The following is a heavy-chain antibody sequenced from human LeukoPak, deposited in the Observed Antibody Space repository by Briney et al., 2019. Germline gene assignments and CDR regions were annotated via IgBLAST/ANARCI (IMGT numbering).Heavy chain of an antibody. Sequence: GGSLRLSCVASGFTFTTYWMSWVRQAPGKGLEWVANIKQDGSEKYYVDSVEGRFTISRDNAKNSLYLQMSSLRAEDTAVYYCARGLEAFGYWGQGTLVTVSS. CDR2: IKQDGSEK. J-gene: IGHJ4*02. V-gene: IGHV3-7*05. CDR3: ARGLEAFGY. D-gene: IGHD3-10*01. CDR1: GFTFTTYW.